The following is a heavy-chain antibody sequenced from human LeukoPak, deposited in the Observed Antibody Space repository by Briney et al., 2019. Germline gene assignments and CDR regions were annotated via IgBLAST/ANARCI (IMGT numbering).Heavy chain of an antibody. CDR3: AKGGYNWIAFDD. J-gene: IGHJ4*02. CDR1: GFTLSTYA. Sequence: PGGSLRLSCAASGFTLSTYAMHWVRQAPGKGLEWVAYISGTGFTTYYADSVKGRFTISSDSSKSTLFLQMNSLRAEDTAIYYCAKGGYNWIAFDDWGQGTLVTVSS. CDR2: ISGTGFTT. D-gene: IGHD1-20*01. V-gene: IGHV3-23*01.